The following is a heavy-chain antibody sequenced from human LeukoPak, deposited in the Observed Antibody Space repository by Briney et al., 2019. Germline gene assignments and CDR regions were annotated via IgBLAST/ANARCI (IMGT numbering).Heavy chain of an antibody. Sequence: GGSLRLSCAAPGITFSNYNMNWVRQAPGKGLEWISSITSSSSYTFYADSVKGRFTISRDNAKNMLYLQINSLRVEDTAIYYCARGGKLEPTAMASWGQGSPVVVAS. D-gene: IGHD5-18*01. V-gene: IGHV3-21*01. CDR3: ARGGKLEPTAMAS. CDR1: GITFSNYN. J-gene: IGHJ5*02. CDR2: ITSSSSYT.